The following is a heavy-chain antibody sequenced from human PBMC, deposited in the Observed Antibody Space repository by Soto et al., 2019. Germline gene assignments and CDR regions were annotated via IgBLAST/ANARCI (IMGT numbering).Heavy chain of an antibody. CDR1: AYPSISDY. CDR2: INPTGGST. V-gene: IGHV1-46*01. CDR3: ARRYGIDY. D-gene: IGHD4-17*01. Sequence: XSVMLACWASAYPSISDYIHWVRQAPGQGLEWMGIINPTGGSTTYAQKFQCRVTMTRDTSSSTVYMELSSLRSEDTAVYSCARRYGIDYWGQGTLVTVSS. J-gene: IGHJ4*02.